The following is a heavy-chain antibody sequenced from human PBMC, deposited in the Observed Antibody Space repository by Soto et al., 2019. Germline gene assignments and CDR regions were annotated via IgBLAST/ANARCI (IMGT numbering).Heavy chain of an antibody. CDR1: GYSIAGYW. CDR2: IDPSDSQT. V-gene: IGHV5-10-1*01. J-gene: IGHJ4*02. Sequence: GDSLKISCKGSGYSIAGYWITWVRQKPGKGLEWMGRIDPSDSQTYYSPSFRGHVTISATKSITTVFLQWSSLRASDTAMYYCARQIYDSDTGPNFQYYFDSWGQGTPVTVSS. CDR3: ARQIYDSDTGPNFQYYFDS. D-gene: IGHD3-22*01.